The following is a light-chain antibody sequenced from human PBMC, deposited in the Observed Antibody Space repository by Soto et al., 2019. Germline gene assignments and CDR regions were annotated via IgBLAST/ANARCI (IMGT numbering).Light chain of an antibody. Sequence: QSALTQPASVSGSPGQSITISCIGTSSDIGGYDYVSRAQQSPGKAPKLMIYEVSNRALGVSDRFSGSKSGTTASLTISGLQAEDEADYYCNSYTSRNTLVFGTGTKGTVL. CDR1: SSDIGGYDY. CDR3: NSYTSRNTLV. CDR2: EVS. V-gene: IGLV2-14*01. J-gene: IGLJ1*01.